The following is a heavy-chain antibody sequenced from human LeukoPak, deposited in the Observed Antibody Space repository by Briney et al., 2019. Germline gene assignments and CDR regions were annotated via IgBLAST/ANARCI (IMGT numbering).Heavy chain of an antibody. CDR1: GYSFTSYW. CDR2: TYRDDSDT. V-gene: IGHV5-51*01. D-gene: IGHD5-18*01. Sequence: ESLKISCKGSGYSFTSYWIGWVRQMPGKGLEWMGITYRDDSDTRYSPSFQGQVTISADKSISTAYLQWSSLKASDTAMYYCARSPDTVYFDSWGQGTLVTVSS. CDR3: ARSPDTVYFDS. J-gene: IGHJ4*02.